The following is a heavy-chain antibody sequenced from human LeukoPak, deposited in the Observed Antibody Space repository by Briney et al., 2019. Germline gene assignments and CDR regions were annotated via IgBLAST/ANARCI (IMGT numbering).Heavy chain of an antibody. CDR3: ARDREAAAEAEYDY. V-gene: IGHV1-2*02. Sequence: ASVKVSCKASGYTFTGYYMHWVRQAPGQGLAWMGWINPNSGGTNYAQKFQGRVTMTRDTSISTAYMELSRLRSDDTAVYYCARDREAAAEAEYDYWGQGTLVTVSS. CDR1: GYTFTGYY. J-gene: IGHJ4*02. CDR2: INPNSGGT. D-gene: IGHD6-13*01.